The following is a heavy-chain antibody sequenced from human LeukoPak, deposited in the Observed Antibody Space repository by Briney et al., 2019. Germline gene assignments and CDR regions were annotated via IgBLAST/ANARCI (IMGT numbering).Heavy chain of an antibody. V-gene: IGHV4-34*01. CDR2: INHSGST. J-gene: IGHJ4*02. CDR3: ARAGYNWNYLNC. D-gene: IGHD1-20*01. Sequence: SETLSLTCAVYGGSFSGYYWSWIRQPPGKGLEWIGEINHSGSTNYNPSLKGRVTISVDTSKNQFSLKLSSVTAADTAVYYCARAGYNWNYLNCWGQGTLVTVSS. CDR1: GGSFSGYY.